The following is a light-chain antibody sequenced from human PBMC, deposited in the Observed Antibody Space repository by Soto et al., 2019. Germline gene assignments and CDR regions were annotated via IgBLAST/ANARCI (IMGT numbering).Light chain of an antibody. CDR1: QSLSSRY. CDR2: ASS. V-gene: IGKV3-20*01. CDR3: QQYGSSPRT. Sequence: IVLTQSPCTLSLSPGSRSTLACRASQSLSSRYLAWYQQKHGQAPRLXIYASSSRATGIPDRFSGSGYGTDFTLSISRLETEDFAVYYCQQYGSSPRTFGQGTKVDIK. J-gene: IGKJ1*01.